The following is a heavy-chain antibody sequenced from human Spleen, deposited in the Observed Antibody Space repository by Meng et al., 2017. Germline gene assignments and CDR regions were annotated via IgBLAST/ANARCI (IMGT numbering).Heavy chain of an antibody. CDR2: INPSGGST. Sequence: ASVKVSCKACGYTFSRYYMHWVRQAPGQWLEWMGIINPSGGSTSYAQKFQGRVTMTTDKSTSTAYMELSSLRSEDTAVYYCARERGGGYSGYGGDYWGQGTLVTVSS. CDR3: ARERGGGYSGYGGDY. D-gene: IGHD5-12*01. CDR1: GYTFSRYY. V-gene: IGHV1-46*01. J-gene: IGHJ4*02.